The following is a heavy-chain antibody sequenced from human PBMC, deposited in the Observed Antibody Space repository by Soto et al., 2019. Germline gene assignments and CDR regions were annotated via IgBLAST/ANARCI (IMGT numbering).Heavy chain of an antibody. CDR1: GGSISSSSYY. CDR3: ARNPYYDILTGYFWFDP. V-gene: IGHV4-39*01. J-gene: IGHJ5*02. CDR2: IYYSGST. D-gene: IGHD3-9*01. Sequence: SETLSLTCTVSGGSISSSSYYWGWIRQPPGKGLEWIGSIYYSGSTYYNPSLKSRVTISVDTSKNQFSLKLSSVTAADTAVYYCARNPYYDILTGYFWFDPRGQGTSVTVSS.